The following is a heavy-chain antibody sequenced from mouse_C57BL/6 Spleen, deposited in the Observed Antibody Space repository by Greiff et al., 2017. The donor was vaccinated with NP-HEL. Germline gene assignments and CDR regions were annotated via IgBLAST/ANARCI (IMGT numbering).Heavy chain of an antibody. CDR1: GFTFSDYG. V-gene: IGHV5-17*01. CDR2: ISSGSSTN. J-gene: IGHJ1*03. CDR3: ARKDAYYYGSSSWYFDV. Sequence: EVQRVESGGGLVKPGGSLKLSCAASGFTFSDYGMHWVRQAPEKGLEWVAYISSGSSTNYYADTVKGRFTISRDNAKNTLFLQMTSLRSEDTAMYYCARKDAYYYGSSSWYFDVWGTGTTVTVSS. D-gene: IGHD1-1*01.